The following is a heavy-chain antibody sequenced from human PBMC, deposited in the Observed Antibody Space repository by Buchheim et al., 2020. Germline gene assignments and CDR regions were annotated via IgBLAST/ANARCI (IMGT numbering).Heavy chain of an antibody. Sequence: QVQLVQSGSEVKKAGASVKISCKASGYIFTNYRMHWVRQAPGQGPQWMGIIDPNGGGTNYAQKFPGRLIMSTDTSTGTVYMELNSLRSDDAAMYFCARGHHFDPNTPSVNFDAWGQGT. D-gene: IGHD2-15*01. CDR1: GYIFTNYR. CDR2: IDPNGGGT. J-gene: IGHJ4*02. CDR3: ARGHHFDPNTPSVNFDA. V-gene: IGHV1-46*03.